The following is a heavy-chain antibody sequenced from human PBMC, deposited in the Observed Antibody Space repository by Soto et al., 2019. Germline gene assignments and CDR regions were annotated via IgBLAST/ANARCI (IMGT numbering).Heavy chain of an antibody. Sequence: EVQLVESGGDLVQPGESLRLSCAASGFTFSTSWMHWVRQAPGKGLMWVSRINTDGSATNYADYVEGRFTISRDNAKNTLYLQMSSLRAEDTAVYYCARDFKDWHGPWGQGALVTVSS. CDR2: INTDGSAT. D-gene: IGHD1-1*01. V-gene: IGHV3-74*01. CDR1: GFTFSTSW. J-gene: IGHJ5*02. CDR3: ARDFKDWHGP.